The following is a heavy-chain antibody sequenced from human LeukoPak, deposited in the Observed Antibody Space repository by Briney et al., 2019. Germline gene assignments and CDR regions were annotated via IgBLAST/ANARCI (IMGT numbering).Heavy chain of an antibody. CDR2: ISAYNGNT. CDR1: GYTFTSYG. J-gene: IGHJ5*02. D-gene: IGHD3-3*01. Sequence: ASVKVSCKASGYTFTSYGISWVRQAPGQGLEWMGWISAYNGNTNYAQKLQGRVTMTTDISTSTAYMELRSLRSDDTAVYYCAATIFGVVIPFDPWGQGTLVTVSS. V-gene: IGHV1-18*01. CDR3: AATIFGVVIPFDP.